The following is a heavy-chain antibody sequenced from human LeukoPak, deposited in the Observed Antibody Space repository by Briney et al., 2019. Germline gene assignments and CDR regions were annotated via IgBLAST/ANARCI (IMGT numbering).Heavy chain of an antibody. Sequence: SETLSLTCTVSGGSISSSSYYWGWIRQPPGKGLEWIGSIYYSGSTCYNPSLKSRVTISVDTSKNQFSLKLSSVTAADTAVYYCASTTPGIVVVPAAIREIYYYYMDVWGKGTTVTVSS. CDR1: GGSISSSSYY. D-gene: IGHD2-2*02. V-gene: IGHV4-39*01. J-gene: IGHJ6*03. CDR2: IYYSGST. CDR3: ASTTPGIVVVPAAIREIYYYYMDV.